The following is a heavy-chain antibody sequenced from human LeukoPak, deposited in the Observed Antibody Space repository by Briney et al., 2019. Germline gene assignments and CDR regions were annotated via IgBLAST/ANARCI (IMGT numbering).Heavy chain of an antibody. CDR1: GGSISSYY. Sequence: SETLSLTCTGSGGSISSYYWSWIRQPPGKGLEWIGYIYYSGSTNYNPSLKSRVTISVDTSKNQFSLKLSSVTAADTAVYYCARHGLGKTYYDFWSGYPDVWGQGTTVTVSS. CDR3: ARHGLGKTYYDFWSGYPDV. V-gene: IGHV4-59*08. CDR2: IYYSGST. D-gene: IGHD3-3*01. J-gene: IGHJ6*02.